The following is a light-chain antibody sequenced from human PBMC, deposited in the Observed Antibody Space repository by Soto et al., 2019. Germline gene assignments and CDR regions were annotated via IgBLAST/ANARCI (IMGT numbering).Light chain of an antibody. J-gene: IGLJ1*01. CDR3: CSYAGSSTPSYV. CDR2: EVS. CDR1: SSDVGSYNL. V-gene: IGLV2-23*02. Sequence: QSVLTQPASVSGSPGQSITISCTGTSSDVGSYNLVSWYQQHPGKAPKLMIYEVSKRPSGVSNRFSGSKSGNTASLTISGLQAEDEADYYCCSYAGSSTPSYVFGTGNKVTVL.